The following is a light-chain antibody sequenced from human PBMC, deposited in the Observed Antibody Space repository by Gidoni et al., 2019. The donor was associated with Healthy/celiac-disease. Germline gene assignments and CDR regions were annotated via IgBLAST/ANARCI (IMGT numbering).Light chain of an antibody. CDR3: QQYGSSPPYT. J-gene: IGKJ2*01. CDR1: QSVSSSY. V-gene: IGKV3-20*01. Sequence: EIVLTQSPATLSLSPGDRATLACRASQSVSSSYLAWYPQKPGQAPRLLSYGASSRATGIPDRFSGSGSGTDFTLTISRLEPEEFAVYYCQQYGSSPPYTFXXXTKLEIK. CDR2: GAS.